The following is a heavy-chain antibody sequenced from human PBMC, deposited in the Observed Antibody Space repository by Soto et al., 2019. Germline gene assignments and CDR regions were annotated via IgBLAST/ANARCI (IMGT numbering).Heavy chain of an antibody. CDR1: GASISGYS. CDR3: AGESGDNCTYEAY. CDR2: ISSTGNI. D-gene: IGHD1-7*01. Sequence: SETLSLTCTVSGASISGYSWSWIRQPAGKGLEWMGRISSTGNIHYNPSFRSRFTMSIDTSRDQFSLRLMSVTAAGTAVYYCAGESGDNCTYEAYWGQGTQVTVSS. V-gene: IGHV4-4*07. J-gene: IGHJ4*02.